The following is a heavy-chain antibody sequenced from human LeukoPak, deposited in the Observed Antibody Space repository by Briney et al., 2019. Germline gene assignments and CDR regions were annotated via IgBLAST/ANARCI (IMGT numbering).Heavy chain of an antibody. J-gene: IGHJ3*02. CDR3: ARDRTGYYNTFDI. CDR2: IYYNGAT. D-gene: IGHD3-9*01. Sequence: SETLSLTCTVSGGSISSTSYYWGWIRQPPGKWLEWIGTIYYNGATQYNPSLKSRATVSVDTSKNQFSLKLNSVTAADTAVYYCARDRTGYYNTFDIWGQGTMVTVSS. V-gene: IGHV4-39*07. CDR1: GGSISSTSYY.